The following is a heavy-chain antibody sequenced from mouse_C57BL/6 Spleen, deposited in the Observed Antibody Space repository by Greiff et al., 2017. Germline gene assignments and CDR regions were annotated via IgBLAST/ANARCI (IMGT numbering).Heavy chain of an antibody. CDR1: GFTFGDYY. CDR3: ARGEGYYPSMDY. CDR2: INYDGSST. J-gene: IGHJ4*01. D-gene: IGHD2-3*01. Sequence: EVHLVESEGGLVQPGSSMKLSCTASGFTFGDYYMAWVRQVPEKGLEWVANINYDGSSTYYLDSLKSRFIISRDNAKNILYLQMSSLKSEDTATYYCARGEGYYPSMDYWGQGTSVTVSS. V-gene: IGHV5-16*01.